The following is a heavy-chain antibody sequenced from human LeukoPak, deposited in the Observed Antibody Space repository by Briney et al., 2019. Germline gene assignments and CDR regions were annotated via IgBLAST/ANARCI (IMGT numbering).Heavy chain of an antibody. J-gene: IGHJ4*02. CDR1: GGSISSGDYY. CDR2: IYYSGST. Sequence: SETLSLTCTVSGGSISSGDYYWSWIRQPPGRGLEWIGYIYYSGSTYYNPSLKSRVTISVDTSKNQFSLKLSSVTAADTAVYYRARGSGYTLGFDYGGQGTLVTVSS. CDR3: ARGSGYTLGFDY. V-gene: IGHV4-30-4*01. D-gene: IGHD3-3*01.